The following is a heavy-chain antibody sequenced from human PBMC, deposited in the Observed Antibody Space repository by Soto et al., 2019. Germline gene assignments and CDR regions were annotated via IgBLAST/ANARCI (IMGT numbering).Heavy chain of an antibody. J-gene: IGHJ3*02. D-gene: IGHD1-26*01. CDR3: ARDQVGATTENAFDI. Sequence: GGSLRLSCAASGFTFSSYAMSWVRQAPGKGLEWVSGISSNVVTTYYADSVKGRFTISRDNAKNSLYLQMNSLRAEDTAVYYCARDQVGATTENAFDIWGQGTMVTVSS. CDR2: ISSNVVTT. CDR1: GFTFSSYA. V-gene: IGHV3-23*01.